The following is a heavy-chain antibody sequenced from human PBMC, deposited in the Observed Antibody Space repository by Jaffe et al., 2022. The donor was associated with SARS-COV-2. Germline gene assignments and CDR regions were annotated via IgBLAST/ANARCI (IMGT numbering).Heavy chain of an antibody. J-gene: IGHJ3*02. Sequence: QVQLVESGGGVVQPGRSLRLSCAASGFTFSSYGMHWVRQAPGKGLEWVAVISYDGSNKYYADSVKGRFTISRDNSKNTLYLQMNSLRAEDTAVYYCAKVALGTLYDYVWGSLEDAFDIWGQGTMVTVSS. CDR3: AKVALGTLYDYVWGSLEDAFDI. D-gene: IGHD3-16*01. CDR2: ISYDGSNK. V-gene: IGHV3-30*18. CDR1: GFTFSSYG.